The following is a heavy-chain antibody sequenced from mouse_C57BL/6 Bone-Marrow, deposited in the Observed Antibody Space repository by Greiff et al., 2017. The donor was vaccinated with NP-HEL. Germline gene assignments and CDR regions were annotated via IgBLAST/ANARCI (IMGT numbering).Heavy chain of an antibody. V-gene: IGHV5-6*01. Sequence: EVQGVESGGDLVKPGGSLKLSCAASGFTFSSYGMSWVRQTPDKRLEWVATISSGGSYTYYPDSVKGRFTISRDNAKNTLYLQMSSLKSEDTAMYYCARHPYSNYVFAYWGKGTLVTVSA. CDR3: ARHPYSNYVFAY. CDR1: GFTFSSYG. D-gene: IGHD2-5*01. CDR2: ISSGGSYT. J-gene: IGHJ3*01.